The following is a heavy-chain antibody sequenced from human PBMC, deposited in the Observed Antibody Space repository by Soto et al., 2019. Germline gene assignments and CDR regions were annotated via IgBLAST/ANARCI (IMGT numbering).Heavy chain of an antibody. CDR1: GFTFSSYG. D-gene: IGHD3-3*01. V-gene: IGHV3-30*18. Sequence: QVQLVESGGGVVQPGRSLRLSCAASGFTFSSYGMHWVRQAPGKGLEWVAVISYDGSNKYYADSVKGRFTISRDNSKNTLYLQMNSLIAEDTAVYYCANPVGFLEWEDAFDIWGQGTMVTVSS. CDR2: ISYDGSNK. CDR3: ANPVGFLEWEDAFDI. J-gene: IGHJ3*02.